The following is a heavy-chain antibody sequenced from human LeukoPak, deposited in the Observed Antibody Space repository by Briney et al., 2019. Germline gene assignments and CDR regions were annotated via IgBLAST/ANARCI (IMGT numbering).Heavy chain of an antibody. CDR3: ARVIRVYYGLDV. D-gene: IGHD3-16*01. Sequence: GASVKVACKASGYTFIDYYIHWVRQAPGQGLEWMGWINPNSGGTHYTQRFQGRVTMTRDTSISTAYMELSRLKSDDTAVYYCARVIRVYYGLDVWGRGTTVTVSS. V-gene: IGHV1-2*02. CDR1: GYTFIDYY. J-gene: IGHJ6*02. CDR2: INPNSGGT.